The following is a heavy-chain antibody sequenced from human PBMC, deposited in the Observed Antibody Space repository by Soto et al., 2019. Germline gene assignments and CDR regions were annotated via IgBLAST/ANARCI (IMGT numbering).Heavy chain of an antibody. V-gene: IGHV3-49*03. CDR1: GFTFGDYA. CDR2: IRSKAYGGTT. Sequence: GGSLRLSCTASGFTFGDYAMSWFRQAPGKGLEWVGFIRSKAYGGTTEYAASVKGRFTISRDDSKSIAYLQMNSLKTEDTAVYYCTRAKGYYDILTGYYYFDYWGQGTLVTVSS. D-gene: IGHD3-9*01. J-gene: IGHJ4*02. CDR3: TRAKGYYDILTGYYYFDY.